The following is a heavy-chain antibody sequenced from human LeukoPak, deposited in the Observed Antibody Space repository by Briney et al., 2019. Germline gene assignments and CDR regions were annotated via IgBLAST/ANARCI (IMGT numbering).Heavy chain of an antibody. Sequence: GESLKISCKGSGYSFATYWISWVRQMPGKGLEWMGRIDPIDSYTNYSPSFQGHVTISADKSISTAYLQWSSLKASDTAMYYCARLTRRGWGGATFDYWGQGTLVTVSS. CDR1: GYSFATYW. V-gene: IGHV5-10-1*01. D-gene: IGHD1-26*01. CDR2: IDPIDSYT. CDR3: ARLTRRGWGGATFDY. J-gene: IGHJ4*02.